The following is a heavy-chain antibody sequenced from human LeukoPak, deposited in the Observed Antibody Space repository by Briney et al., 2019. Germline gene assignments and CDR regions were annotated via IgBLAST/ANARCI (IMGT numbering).Heavy chain of an antibody. CDR2: ISYDGTDK. Sequence: PGGSLRLSCVASGFTFSNYALHWVRQTPGKGLEWVAVISYDGTDKFYAGSVKGRFTLSRDSSRNTLYLQMNDLRVEDTAVYYCAGDTHSSSWYDHWGQGTLVTVSS. CDR1: GFTFSNYA. D-gene: IGHD6-19*01. V-gene: IGHV3-30*14. CDR3: AGDTHSSSWYDH. J-gene: IGHJ5*02.